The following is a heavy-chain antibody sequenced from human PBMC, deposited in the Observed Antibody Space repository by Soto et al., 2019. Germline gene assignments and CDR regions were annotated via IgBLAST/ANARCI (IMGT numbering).Heavy chain of an antibody. V-gene: IGHV4-31*03. Sequence: SETLSHTCTVSGGSISSGGYYWRWIRPHPGKGLEWIGYIYYSGSTYYNPSLKSRVTISVDTSKNQFSLKLSSVTAADTAVYYCARVAVVVAAKVFGWFDPWGQGTLVTV. D-gene: IGHD2-15*01. CDR3: ARVAVVVAAKVFGWFDP. CDR2: IYYSGST. J-gene: IGHJ5*02. CDR1: GGSISSGGYY.